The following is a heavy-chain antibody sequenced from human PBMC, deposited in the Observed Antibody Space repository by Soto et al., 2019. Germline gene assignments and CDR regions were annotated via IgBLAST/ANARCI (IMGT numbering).Heavy chain of an antibody. Sequence: PSETLSLTCTVSGGSVSSGSYYWSWIRQPPGKGLEWIGYIYYSGSTNYNPSLKSRVTISVDTSKNQFSLKLSSVTAADTAVYYCARVGYYDFWSGSYFDYWGEGTLVTVSS. CDR1: GGSVSSGSYY. CDR2: IYYSGST. CDR3: ARVGYYDFWSGSYFDY. J-gene: IGHJ4*02. D-gene: IGHD3-3*01. V-gene: IGHV4-61*01.